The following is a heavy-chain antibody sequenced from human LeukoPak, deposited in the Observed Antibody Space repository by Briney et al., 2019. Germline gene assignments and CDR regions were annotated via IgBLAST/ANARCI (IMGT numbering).Heavy chain of an antibody. CDR2: IYYSGST. V-gene: IGHV4-39*01. CDR3: ARRTDCSSTSCYLGYFDY. J-gene: IGHJ4*02. Sequence: SETLSLTCTVSGGSISSSSYHWGWIRQPPGKGLGWIGSIYYSGSTYYNPSLKSRVTISVDTSKNQFSLKLSSVTAADTAVYYCARRTDCSSTSCYLGYFDYWGQGTLVTVSS. CDR1: GGSISSSSYH. D-gene: IGHD2-2*01.